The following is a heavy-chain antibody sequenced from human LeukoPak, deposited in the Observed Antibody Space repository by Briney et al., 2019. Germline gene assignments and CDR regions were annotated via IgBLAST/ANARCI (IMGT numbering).Heavy chain of an antibody. CDR1: GFTFSSYA. Sequence: GGSLRLPCAASGFTFSSYAMSWVRQAPGKGLEWVSAISGSGGSTYYADSVKGRFTISRDNSKNTLYLQMNSLRAEDTAVYYCAKDWAYSSGWYINYYYMDVWGKGTTVTVSS. CDR2: ISGSGGST. J-gene: IGHJ6*03. D-gene: IGHD6-19*01. CDR3: AKDWAYSSGWYINYYYMDV. V-gene: IGHV3-23*01.